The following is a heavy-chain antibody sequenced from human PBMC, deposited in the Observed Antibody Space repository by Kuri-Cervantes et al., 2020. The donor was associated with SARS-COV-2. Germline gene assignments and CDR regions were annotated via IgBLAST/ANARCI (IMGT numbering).Heavy chain of an antibody. Sequence: GSLRLSCAVYGGSFSGYYWSWIRQPPGKGLEWIGYIYYTGSTNYNPSLKSRVTMSIDTSKDQFSLNLSSVTAADTAVYYCARDGGALAEYYFDYWGQGTLVTVSS. CDR2: IYYTGST. V-gene: IGHV4-59*01. D-gene: IGHD1-14*01. CDR1: GGSFSGYY. J-gene: IGHJ4*02. CDR3: ARDGGALAEYYFDY.